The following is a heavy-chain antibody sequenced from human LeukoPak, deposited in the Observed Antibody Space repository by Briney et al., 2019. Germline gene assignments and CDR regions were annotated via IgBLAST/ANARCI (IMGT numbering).Heavy chain of an antibody. J-gene: IGHJ4*02. CDR2: IFPGDSDT. Sequence: GESLKISCKGSGYSFTSYWIGWVRQMPGKGLEWMGIIFPGDSDTRYSPSFQGQATISADKSISTAYLQWSSLKASDTAIYYCARHINPSGWYYFDYWGQGTLVTVSS. CDR1: GYSFTSYW. D-gene: IGHD6-19*01. V-gene: IGHV5-51*01. CDR3: ARHINPSGWYYFDY.